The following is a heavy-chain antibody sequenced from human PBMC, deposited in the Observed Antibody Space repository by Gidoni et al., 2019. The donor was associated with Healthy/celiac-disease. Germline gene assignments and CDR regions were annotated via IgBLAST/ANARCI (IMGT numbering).Heavy chain of an antibody. CDR3: ARLGRWGFDY. CDR1: GGSIISSSYY. D-gene: IGHD7-27*01. J-gene: IGHJ4*02. V-gene: IGHV4-39*07. Sequence: QLQLQESGPGLVKPSATLSLTSTVSGGSIISSSYYWGWIRHPPGKGLEWIGSIYYSGSTYYNPSLKSRVTISVDTSKNQFALKLSSVTAADTAVYYCARLGRWGFDYWGQGTLVTVSS. CDR2: IYYSGST.